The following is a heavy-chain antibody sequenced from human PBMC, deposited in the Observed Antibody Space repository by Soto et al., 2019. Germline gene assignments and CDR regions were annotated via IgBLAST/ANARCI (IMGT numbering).Heavy chain of an antibody. V-gene: IGHV1-8*01. CDR1: GYTFSDFD. J-gene: IGHJ6*02. Sequence: QAHLEQSGAEVKRPGASVKVSCKASGYTFSDFDINWLRQASGQGHEWMGWRNAKSGDTFFAQRFQGKFNMTWDTSVSTAYMEVGSLTSDDTAMYYCARGNPFNYAAFDVWGQGTTVAVSS. CDR2: RNAKSGDT. D-gene: IGHD3-16*01. CDR3: ARGNPFNYAAFDV.